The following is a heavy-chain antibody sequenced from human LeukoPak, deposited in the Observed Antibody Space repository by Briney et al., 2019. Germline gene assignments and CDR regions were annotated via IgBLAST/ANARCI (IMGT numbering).Heavy chain of an antibody. D-gene: IGHD6-13*01. J-gene: IGHJ4*02. CDR2: IVGSSST. CDR1: GFTFSNFA. CDR3: ARIGAGSSRDY. V-gene: IGHV3-21*01. Sequence: PGGSPRLPCAASGFTFSNFAMTWVRQAPGKGLEWVSSIVGSSSTYYADSLKGRFTISRDNAKNSLYLQMNSLGAEDTAVYYCARIGAGSSRDYWGQGTLVTVSS.